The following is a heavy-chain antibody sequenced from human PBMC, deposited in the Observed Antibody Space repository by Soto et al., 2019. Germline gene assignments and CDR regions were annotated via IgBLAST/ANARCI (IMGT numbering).Heavy chain of an antibody. D-gene: IGHD3-22*01. CDR2: MNPNSGNT. J-gene: IGHJ4*02. V-gene: IGHV1-8*01. CDR1: GYTFTSYD. CDR3: ARAGHYYYDSSGYYYGVFYFYY. Sequence: QVQLVQSGAEVKKPGASVKVSCKASGYTFTSYDINWVRHANGQGLEWMGGMNPNSGNTGYAQKFHGRVTMTRNTSTSTDYMELSSLRSEDTAVDYCARAGHYYYDSSGYYYGVFYFYYWGQGTLVTVSS.